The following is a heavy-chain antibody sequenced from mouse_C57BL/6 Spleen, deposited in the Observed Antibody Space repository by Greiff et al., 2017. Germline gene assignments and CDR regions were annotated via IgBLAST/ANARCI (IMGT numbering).Heavy chain of an antibody. CDR3: ARWEGRAFDY. D-gene: IGHD3-1*01. CDR1: GFTFTDYY. V-gene: IGHV7-3*01. CDR2: IRNKANGYTT. Sequence: EVKLVESGGGLVQPGGSLSLSCAASGFTFTDYYMSWVRQPPGKALEWLGFIRNKANGYTTEYSASVKGRFTISRDNSQSILYLQMNALGAEDSATYYCARWEGRAFDYWGQGTTLTVSS. J-gene: IGHJ2*01.